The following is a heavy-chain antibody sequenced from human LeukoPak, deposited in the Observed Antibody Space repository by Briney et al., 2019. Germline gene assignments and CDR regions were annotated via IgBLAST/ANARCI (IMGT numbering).Heavy chain of an antibody. Sequence: SETLSLTSTVSVGSITSDRYYCGWIRQPPGKGLEWIGTIYYSGSTYYNPSLKSRVSMSVDTSKNQFSLKLSSVTAADTGVHYCARLTRLGAPLLFACCGQGILVTVSS. CDR3: ARLTRLGAPLLFAC. CDR1: VGSITSDRYY. CDR2: IYYSGST. J-gene: IGHJ4*02. D-gene: IGHD1-26*01. V-gene: IGHV4-39*01.